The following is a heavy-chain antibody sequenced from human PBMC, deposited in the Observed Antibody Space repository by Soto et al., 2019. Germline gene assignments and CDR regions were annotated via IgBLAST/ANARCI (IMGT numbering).Heavy chain of an antibody. Sequence: QVQLQESGPGLVKPSQTLSLTCTVSGGSISSGDYYWSWIRQPPGKGLEWIGYIFYSGNTYQNPSLKSRATISVDTSRNQFSLNLNSVTAADTAVYYCARGDGGNDPFDYCGQGTLVTVSS. CDR1: GGSISSGDYY. CDR3: ARGDGGNDPFDY. J-gene: IGHJ4*02. CDR2: IFYSGNT. D-gene: IGHD2-15*01. V-gene: IGHV4-30-4*01.